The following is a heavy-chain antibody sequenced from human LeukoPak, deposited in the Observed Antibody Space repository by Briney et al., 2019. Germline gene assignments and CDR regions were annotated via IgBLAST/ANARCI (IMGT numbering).Heavy chain of an antibody. Sequence: SETLSLTCTVSGGSISSGGYYWSWIRQPPGTGLEWIGYIYHSGSTYYNPSLKSRVTISVDTSKNQFSLKLSSVTAADTAVYYCAREDTAMVTGPDYWGQGTLDTVSS. CDR1: GGSISSGGYY. D-gene: IGHD5-18*01. J-gene: IGHJ4*02. V-gene: IGHV4-30-2*01. CDR3: AREDTAMVTGPDY. CDR2: IYHSGST.